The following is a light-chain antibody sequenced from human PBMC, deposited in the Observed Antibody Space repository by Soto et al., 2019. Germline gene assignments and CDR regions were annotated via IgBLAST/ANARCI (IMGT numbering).Light chain of an antibody. J-gene: IGKJ1*01. CDR2: GAS. CDR3: QQYNNWPPGT. V-gene: IGKV3-15*01. CDR1: QSVSSN. Sequence: EIVMTQSPATLSVSPGERATLSCRASQSVSSNLAWYQQKPGQAPRLLIYGASTRATGIPARFSGSWSGTAFTLTISSLQSEDFAVYYCQQYNNWPPGTFGQGTKVEIK.